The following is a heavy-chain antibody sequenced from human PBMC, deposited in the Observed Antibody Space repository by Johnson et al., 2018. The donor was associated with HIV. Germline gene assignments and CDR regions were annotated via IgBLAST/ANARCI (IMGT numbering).Heavy chain of an antibody. V-gene: IGHV3-7*01. CDR3: ARESRIWA. CDR2: IKHDGSEK. Sequence: EVQLVESGGGLVQPGGSLRLSCTVSTFTFTDYYMTWIRQAPGKGLEWVANIKHDGSEKYYADSVKGPFTISRDNAKSSLSLQINSLRAEDTAVYYCARESRIWAWGQGTMVTVSS. D-gene: IGHD3-16*01. J-gene: IGHJ3*01. CDR1: TFTFTDYY.